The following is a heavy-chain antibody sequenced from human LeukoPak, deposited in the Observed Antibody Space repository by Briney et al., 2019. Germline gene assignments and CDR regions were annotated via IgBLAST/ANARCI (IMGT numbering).Heavy chain of an antibody. CDR2: ISGSSGGTT. CDR1: GFTLNNYD. J-gene: IGHJ5*02. V-gene: IGHV3-23*01. CDR3: AKGSGRPNWFDP. D-gene: IGHD3-10*01. Sequence: GGSLRLSGADSGFTLNNYDMSWVRQAPGKGLEWVSAISGSSGGTTYYAGSVKGRFTISRDNSKNTLYLQMNSLRAEDTAVYYCAKGSGRPNWFDPWGQGTLVTVSS.